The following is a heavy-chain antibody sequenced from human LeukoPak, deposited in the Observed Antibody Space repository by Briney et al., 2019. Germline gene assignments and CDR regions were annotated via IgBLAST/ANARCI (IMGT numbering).Heavy chain of an antibody. J-gene: IGHJ4*02. Sequence: GGSLRLSCAASGFTFSSYAMRWVRQAPGKGLEWVSAISGSGGSTYYADSVKGRFTISRDNSKNTLYLQMNSLRAEDTAVYYCAKGIGYSYGWFDYWGQGTLVTVSS. D-gene: IGHD5-18*01. CDR1: GFTFSSYA. CDR3: AKGIGYSYGWFDY. V-gene: IGHV3-23*01. CDR2: ISGSGGST.